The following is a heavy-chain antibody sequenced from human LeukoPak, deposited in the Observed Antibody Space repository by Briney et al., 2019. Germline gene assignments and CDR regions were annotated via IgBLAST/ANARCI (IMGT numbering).Heavy chain of an antibody. Sequence: GGSLRLSCTTSGYTFSDYYVHWVRQAPGKGLEWVSSISGSGGTTYYADSVKGRFTISRDNSKNTLYLQMNSQRAEDTDVYYCEKWPNGATSGLVDYWGQGTLVTVSS. J-gene: IGHJ4*02. V-gene: IGHV3-23*01. CDR3: EKWPNGATSGLVDY. CDR1: GYTFSDYY. CDR2: ISGSGGTT. D-gene: IGHD2-8*01.